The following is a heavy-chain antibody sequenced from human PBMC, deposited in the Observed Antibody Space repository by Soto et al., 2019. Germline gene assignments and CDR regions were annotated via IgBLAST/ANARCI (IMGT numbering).Heavy chain of an antibody. D-gene: IGHD6-6*01. CDR2: IYPGDSDT. J-gene: IGHJ6*02. CDR3: ARAVEYSSSPHGMDV. CDR1: GYSFTSYW. Sequence: DSLKSSCKGSGYSFTSYWIGWVRQMPGKGLEWMGIIYPGDSDTRYSPSFQGQVTISADKSISTAYLQWSSLKASDTAMYYCARAVEYSSSPHGMDVWGQGTTVTVSS. V-gene: IGHV5-51*01.